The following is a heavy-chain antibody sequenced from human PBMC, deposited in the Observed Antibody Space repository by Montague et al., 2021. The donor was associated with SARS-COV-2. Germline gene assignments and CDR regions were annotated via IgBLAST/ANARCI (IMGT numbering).Heavy chain of an antibody. Sequence: SGTLSLTCTVSGDSTSCPNCYWGWIRQAPGKGLDWIGTIYNSGTTYYNPSLKNRLTISIDTSKNQFSLKLTSVTAADTAVYYCARHRDYGDHSLDNWFHPWGQGTLVTVSS. CDR2: IYNSGTT. V-gene: IGHV4-39*01. CDR3: ARHRDYGDHSLDNWFHP. J-gene: IGHJ5*02. D-gene: IGHD4-17*01. CDR1: GDSTSCPNCY.